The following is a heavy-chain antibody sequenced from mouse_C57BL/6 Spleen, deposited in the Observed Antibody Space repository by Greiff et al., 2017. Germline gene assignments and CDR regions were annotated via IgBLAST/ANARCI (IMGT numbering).Heavy chain of an antibody. CDR3: ARANCVYYYAMDY. J-gene: IGHJ4*01. Sequence: DVQLQESEGGLVQPGSSMKLSCTASGFTFSDYYMAWVRQVPEKGLEWVANINYDGSSTYYLDSLKSRFIISRDNAKNILYLQMSSLKSEDTATYYCARANCVYYYAMDYWGQGTSVTVSS. D-gene: IGHD4-1*01. CDR2: INYDGSST. CDR1: GFTFSDYY. V-gene: IGHV5-16*01.